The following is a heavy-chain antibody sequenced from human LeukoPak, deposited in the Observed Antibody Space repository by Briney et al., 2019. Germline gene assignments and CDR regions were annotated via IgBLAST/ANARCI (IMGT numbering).Heavy chain of an antibody. J-gene: IGHJ3*02. V-gene: IGHV3-30*04. CDR1: GFTFSSYA. CDR2: ISYDGSNE. Sequence: PGGSLRLSCAASGFTFSSYAMSWVRQAPGKGLEWVAIISYDGSNEYYADSVKGRFTISRDNSKNTLYLQMNSLRAADTAVYYCAKAEDIVVVPATSAFDIWGQGTMVTVSS. CDR3: AKAEDIVVVPATSAFDI. D-gene: IGHD2-2*01.